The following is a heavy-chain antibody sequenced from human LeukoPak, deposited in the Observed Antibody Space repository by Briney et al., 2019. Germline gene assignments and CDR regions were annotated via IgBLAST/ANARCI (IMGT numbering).Heavy chain of an antibody. J-gene: IGHJ4*02. CDR3: ARVATYYYDSSGYYGY. D-gene: IGHD3-22*01. Sequence: ASVTVSCKASGYTFTSYGISWVRQAPGQGLEWMGWINPNSGGTNYAQKFQGRVTMTRDTSISTAYMELSRLRSDDTAVYYCARVATYYYDSSGYYGYWGQGTLVTVSS. V-gene: IGHV1-2*02. CDR1: GYTFTSYG. CDR2: INPNSGGT.